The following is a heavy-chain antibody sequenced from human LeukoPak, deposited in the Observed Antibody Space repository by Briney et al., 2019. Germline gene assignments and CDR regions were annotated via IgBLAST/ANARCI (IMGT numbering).Heavy chain of an antibody. D-gene: IGHD6-19*01. CDR3: AKTTTGYSSGRYPGWPVDY. CDR1: GFTFSSYA. Sequence: PGGSLRLSCAASGFTFSSYAIYWVRQAPGKGVEWVSGISGSGGSTYFADSVKGRFTISRDNSKNTVYLQMNSLRAEDTAVYYRAKTTTGYSSGRYPGWPVDYWGQGTLVTVSS. V-gene: IGHV3-23*01. CDR2: ISGSGGST. J-gene: IGHJ4*02.